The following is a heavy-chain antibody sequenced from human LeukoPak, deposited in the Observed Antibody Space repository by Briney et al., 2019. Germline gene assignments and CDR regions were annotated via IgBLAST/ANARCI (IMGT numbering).Heavy chain of an antibody. CDR1: GFTFSTYS. V-gene: IGHV3-48*04. J-gene: IGHJ4*02. Sequence: GGSLRLSCAASGFTFSTYSMNWVRQAPGKGLEWVSYISYSGSTIYYADSVKGRFTISRDNAKNSVFLQLNRLRAEDTAVYYCATKVTGSYWGQGTLVTVSS. CDR3: ATKVTGSY. CDR2: ISYSGSTI. D-gene: IGHD1-1*01.